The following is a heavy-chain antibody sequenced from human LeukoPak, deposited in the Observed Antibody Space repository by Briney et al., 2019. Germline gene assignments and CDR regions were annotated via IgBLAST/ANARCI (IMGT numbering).Heavy chain of an antibody. D-gene: IGHD4-11*01. CDR2: IKQDGSEQ. V-gene: IGHV3-7*01. CDR1: GFTFSSYW. Sequence: GGSLRLSCAASGFTFSSYWMSRVRQAPGKGLEWVANIKQDGSEQYYVDSVKGRFTISRDNAKNSLYLQMISLRAEDTAVYYCARGGTTVTARDYFDYWGQGTLVTVSS. J-gene: IGHJ4*02. CDR3: ARGGTTVTARDYFDY.